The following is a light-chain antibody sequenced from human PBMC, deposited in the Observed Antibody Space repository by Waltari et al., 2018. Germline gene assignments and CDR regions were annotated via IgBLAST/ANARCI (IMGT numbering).Light chain of an antibody. J-gene: IGLJ1*01. CDR3: CSYTNSGTRV. CDR1: SSDIGGYVY. Sequence: QSPLTQPASVSASPGQSITISCTGTSSDIGGYVYASWYQQHPGSAPKLIIYEVDKRPSGISSRFSGSKSGNTASLTISGLQPEDEADYYCCSYTNSGTRVFVTGTKVTVL. CDR2: EVD. V-gene: IGLV2-14*03.